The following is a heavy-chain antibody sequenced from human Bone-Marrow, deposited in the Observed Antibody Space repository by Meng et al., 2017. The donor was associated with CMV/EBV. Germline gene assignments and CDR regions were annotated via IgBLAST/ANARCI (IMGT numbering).Heavy chain of an antibody. CDR1: GYTFTDFW. V-gene: IGHV1-2*02. CDR3: ARDVQSGAAGY. J-gene: IGHJ4*02. D-gene: IGHD3-10*01. Sequence: CKPSGYTFTDFWIPWVRQAPGQGPEWMGWINPKSGGTNFAQKFEGRVTMTADTFTRTIYLELNGLRNDDTAMYYCARDVQSGAAGYWGQGTLVTVSS. CDR2: INPKSGGT.